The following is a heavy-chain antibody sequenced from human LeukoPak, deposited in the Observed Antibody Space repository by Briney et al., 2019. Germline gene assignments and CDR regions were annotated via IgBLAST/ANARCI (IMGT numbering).Heavy chain of an antibody. CDR2: IKEDGSDK. V-gene: IGHV3-7*05. Sequence: GGSLRLSCSASAFTFSMYWMTWVRQAPGKGLELVATIKEDGSDKYYLDSVRGRFTISRDNAENSLYLQMNSLTAEDTALYYCVRDGIRDIPGVITIRYDYWGQGTLVTVSS. CDR1: AFTFSMYW. CDR3: VRDGIRDIPGVITIRYDY. J-gene: IGHJ4*02. D-gene: IGHD3-10*01.